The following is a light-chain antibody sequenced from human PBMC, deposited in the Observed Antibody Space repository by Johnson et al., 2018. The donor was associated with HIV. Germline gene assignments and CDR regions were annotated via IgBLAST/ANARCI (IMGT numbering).Light chain of an antibody. V-gene: IGLV1-51*02. J-gene: IGLJ1*01. CDR3: GTWDTSLSAYV. CDR1: TSNIGNNY. CDR2: ENN. Sequence: QLVLTQPPSVSAAPGQKVTISCSGSTSNIGNNYVSWYQQLPGTAPKLVMHENNKRPSGIPDRFSGSKSGTSATLGITGLQTGDEADYYCGTWDTSLSAYVFGTGTTVTVL.